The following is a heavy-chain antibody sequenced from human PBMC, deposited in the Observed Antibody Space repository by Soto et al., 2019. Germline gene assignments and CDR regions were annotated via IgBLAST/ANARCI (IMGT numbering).Heavy chain of an antibody. D-gene: IGHD3-22*01. CDR3: ARFGTYYDSSGFAY. CDR1: GFTLSHKC. J-gene: IGHJ4*02. CDR2: IDSDGTST. Sequence: WLRRPGAASGFTLSHKCLHWVRQGPGKGLEWVSRIDSDGTSTTYADSVKGRFTISRDNAKNTLYLQMTSLRAEDTAVYYCARFGTYYDSSGFAYWGQGTLVTVSS. V-gene: IGHV3-74*01.